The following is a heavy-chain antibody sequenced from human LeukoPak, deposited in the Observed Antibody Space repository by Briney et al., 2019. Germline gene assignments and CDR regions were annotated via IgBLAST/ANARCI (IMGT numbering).Heavy chain of an antibody. Sequence: PGGSLRLSCAVSGFAFSSYAMNWVRQAPGKGLEWVSTISGSGGSTDYADSVKGRFTISRDNSKNTLYLQMNSLRAEDTAVYYCAKDRKMLLRYFDCFDYWGQGTLVTVSS. CDR2: ISGSGGST. D-gene: IGHD3-9*01. CDR1: GFAFSSYA. V-gene: IGHV3-23*01. CDR3: AKDRKMLLRYFDCFDY. J-gene: IGHJ4*02.